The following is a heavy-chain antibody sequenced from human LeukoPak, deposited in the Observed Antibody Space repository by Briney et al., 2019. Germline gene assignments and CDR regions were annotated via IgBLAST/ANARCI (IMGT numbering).Heavy chain of an antibody. CDR1: GYTFTSYY. D-gene: IGHD3-10*01. Sequence: SVKVSCKASGYTFTSYYMHWVRQAPGQGLEWMGIINPSGGSTSYAQKFQGRVTITADESTSTAYMELSSLRSEDTAVYYCARGYYSGSGSGDYWGQGTLVTVSS. J-gene: IGHJ4*02. V-gene: IGHV1-46*01. CDR2: INPSGGST. CDR3: ARGYYSGSGSGDY.